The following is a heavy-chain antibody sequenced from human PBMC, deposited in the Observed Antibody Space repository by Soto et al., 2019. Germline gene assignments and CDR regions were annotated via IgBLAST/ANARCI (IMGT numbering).Heavy chain of an antibody. CDR3: ASTMVRGVIRWFDP. V-gene: IGHV4-39*01. CDR1: GGSISSSSYY. CDR2: IYYSGST. D-gene: IGHD3-10*01. J-gene: IGHJ5*02. Sequence: QLQLQESGPGLVKPSETLSLTCTVSGGSISSSSYYWGWIRQPPGKGLEWIGSIYYSGSTYYNPSLKSRVTISVDTSKNQFSLKLSSVTAADTAVYYCASTMVRGVIRWFDPWGQGTLVTVSS.